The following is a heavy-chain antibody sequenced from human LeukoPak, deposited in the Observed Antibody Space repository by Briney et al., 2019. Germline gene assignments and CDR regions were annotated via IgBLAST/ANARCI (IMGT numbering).Heavy chain of an antibody. CDR3: ARVGSSGYYLDY. Sequence: GGSLRLSCAASGFTFSSYAMHWVRQAPGKGLEYVSAIRSNGGSTYYANSVKGRFTISRDNSKNTLYLQMGSLRAEDMAVYYCARVGSSGYYLDYWGQGTLVTVSS. CDR1: GFTFSSYA. V-gene: IGHV3-64*01. CDR2: IRSNGGST. J-gene: IGHJ4*02. D-gene: IGHD3-22*01.